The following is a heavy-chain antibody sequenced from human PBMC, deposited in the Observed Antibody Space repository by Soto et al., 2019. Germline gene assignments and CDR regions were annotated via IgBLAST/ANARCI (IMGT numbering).Heavy chain of an antibody. V-gene: IGHV1-18*01. CDR3: ARVRGTSMTVDVGAFDL. J-gene: IGHJ3*01. CDR2: ISTDNGIT. D-gene: IGHD3-22*01. CDR1: GYTFTNYG. Sequence: QVQLMQSGPEVKRTGASVKVSCKASGYTFTNYGISWVRQAPGQGLDWMGWISTDNGITNPSQKVQDRVTMTTDTSTTTAYMELESLRSDDTAVYYCARVRGTSMTVDVGAFDLWGQVTMVTVSS.